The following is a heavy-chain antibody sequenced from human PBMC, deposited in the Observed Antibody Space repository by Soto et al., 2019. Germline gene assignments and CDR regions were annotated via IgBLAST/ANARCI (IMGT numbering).Heavy chain of an antibody. Sequence: GPTLVNPTQTLTLTCTFSGFSLSTSGMCVSWIRQPPGKALEWLALIDWDDDKYYSTSLKTRLTISKDTSKNQVVLTMTNMDPVDTATYYCARTIAVAPKINYYYGMDVCGQGTTVTVS. J-gene: IGHJ6*02. CDR1: GFSLSTSGMC. CDR3: ARTIAVAPKINYYYGMDV. V-gene: IGHV2-70*01. CDR2: IDWDDDK. D-gene: IGHD6-19*01.